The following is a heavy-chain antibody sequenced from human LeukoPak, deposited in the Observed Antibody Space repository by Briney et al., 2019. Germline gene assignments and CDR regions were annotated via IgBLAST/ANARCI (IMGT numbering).Heavy chain of an antibody. D-gene: IGHD3-22*01. J-gene: IGHJ4*02. CDR1: GGSISSHY. V-gene: IGHV4-59*11. CDR2: ICYSGST. Sequence: SETLSLTCTVSGGSISSHYWSWIRQPPGKGLEWIGYICYSGSTNYNPSLKSRVTISVDTSKNQFSLKLSSVTAADTAVYYCARFLRYDSFDYWGQGTLVTVSS. CDR3: ARFLRYDSFDY.